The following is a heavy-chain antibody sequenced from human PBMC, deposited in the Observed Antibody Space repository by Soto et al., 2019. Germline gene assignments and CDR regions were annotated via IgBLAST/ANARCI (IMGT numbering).Heavy chain of an antibody. J-gene: IGHJ6*02. CDR1: GYTFTSYA. CDR2: INAGNGNT. Sequence: AASVKVSCKASGYTFTSYAMHWVRQAPGQRLEWMGWINAGNGNTKYSQKFQGRVTITRDTSASTAYMELSSLRSEDTAVYYCARDGTGWNYEFRGMDVWGQGTTVTVSS. V-gene: IGHV1-3*01. D-gene: IGHD1-7*01. CDR3: ARDGTGWNYEFRGMDV.